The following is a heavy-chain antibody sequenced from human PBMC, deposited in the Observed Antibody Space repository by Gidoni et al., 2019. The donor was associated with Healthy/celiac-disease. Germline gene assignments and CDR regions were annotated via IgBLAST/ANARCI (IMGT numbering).Heavy chain of an antibody. D-gene: IGHD5-12*01. CDR1: GGSFSGYY. Sequence: QVQLQQWGAGLLKPSETLSLTCAVYGGSFSGYYWSWIRQPPGKGLEWIGEINHSGSTNYNPSLKSRVTISVDTSKNQFSLKLSSVTAADTAVYYCASVEMATIWGWGQGTLVTVSS. CDR3: ASVEMATIWG. J-gene: IGHJ4*02. V-gene: IGHV4-34*01. CDR2: INHSGST.